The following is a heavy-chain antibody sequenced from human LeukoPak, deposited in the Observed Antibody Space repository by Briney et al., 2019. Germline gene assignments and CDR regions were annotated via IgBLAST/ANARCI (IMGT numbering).Heavy chain of an antibody. CDR1: GDSVTSSSYS. Sequence: SSETLSLTCTVSGDSVTSSSYSWGWIRQSPGKGLEWIGTIYYYGSTFYNPSLKSRVTMSLDTSKNQFSLNLSSVTAADTAVFYCARLSTWNDGVDAFDIWGQGTMVTVSS. CDR3: ARLSTWNDGVDAFDI. V-gene: IGHV4-39*07. J-gene: IGHJ3*02. CDR2: IYYYGST. D-gene: IGHD1-1*01.